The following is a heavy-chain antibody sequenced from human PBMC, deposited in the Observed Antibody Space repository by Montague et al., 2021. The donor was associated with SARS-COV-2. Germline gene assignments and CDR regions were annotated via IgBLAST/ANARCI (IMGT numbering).Heavy chain of an antibody. D-gene: IGHD3-22*01. Sequence: SETLSLSRSVAGGPFSSTSFYWGWIRQSPGKGLEWVANFYYNGITYYNPSFKSRVTISLDTSKNQFSLKVTSVTAADTAVYYCARGGGYYNYGLDVWGPGTTVTVSS. CDR2: FYYNGIT. CDR1: GGPFSSTSFY. V-gene: IGHV4-39*07. J-gene: IGHJ6*02. CDR3: ARGGGYYNYGLDV.